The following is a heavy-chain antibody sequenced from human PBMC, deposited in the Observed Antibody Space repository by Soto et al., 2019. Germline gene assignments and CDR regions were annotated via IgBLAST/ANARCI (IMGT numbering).Heavy chain of an antibody. Sequence: SETLSLTCTVSGGSISSYYWSWIRQPPGKGLEWIGYIYYSGSTNYNPSLKSRVTISVDTSKNQFSLKLSSVTAADTAVYYCAAGDIVDRGSFLAYGAQGTLDPVPP. D-gene: IGHD5-12*01. CDR3: AAGDIVDRGSFLAY. CDR2: IYYSGST. V-gene: IGHV4-59*01. CDR1: GGSISSYY. J-gene: IGHJ4*02.